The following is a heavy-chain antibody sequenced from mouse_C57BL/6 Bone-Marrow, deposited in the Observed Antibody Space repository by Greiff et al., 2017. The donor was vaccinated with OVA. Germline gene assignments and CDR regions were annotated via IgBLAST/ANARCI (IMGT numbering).Heavy chain of an antibody. V-gene: IGHV1-64*01. CDR3: ARNWERGWYFDV. Sequence: QVQLQQPGAELVKPGASVKLSCKASGYTFTSYWMHWVKQRPGQGLEWIGMIHPNSGSTNYNEKFKSKATLTVDKSSSTAYMQLSSLTSEDSAVYYCARNWERGWYFDVWGTGTTVTVSS. D-gene: IGHD4-1*01. CDR1: GYTFTSYW. CDR2: IHPNSGST. J-gene: IGHJ1*03.